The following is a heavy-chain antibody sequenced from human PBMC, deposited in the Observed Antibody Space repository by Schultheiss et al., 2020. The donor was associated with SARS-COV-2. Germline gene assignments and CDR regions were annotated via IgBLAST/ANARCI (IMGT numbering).Heavy chain of an antibody. CDR2: ISYDGSNK. J-gene: IGHJ4*02. Sequence: GGSLRLSCAASGFTFSSYAMHWVRQAPGKGLEWVAVISYDGSNKYYADSVKGRFTISRDNAKNSLYLQMNSLRAEDTAVYYCARLNSSGWYWYFDYWGQGTLVTVSS. CDR3: ARLNSSGWYWYFDY. D-gene: IGHD6-19*01. V-gene: IGHV3-30-3*01. CDR1: GFTFSSYA.